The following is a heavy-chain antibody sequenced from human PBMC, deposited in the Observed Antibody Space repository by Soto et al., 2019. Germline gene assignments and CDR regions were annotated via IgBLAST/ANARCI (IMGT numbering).Heavy chain of an antibody. D-gene: IGHD3-10*01. J-gene: IGHJ6*02. V-gene: IGHV3-30*18. CDR2: TSNDGSNK. CDR1: GLTFSRFG. Sequence: QVQLVESGGGVVQPGRSLRLSCVVSGLTFSRFGMHWVRQAPGKGLEWVAMTSNDGSNKDYADSVKGRFTISRDNSKNSLYLQMNSLRVEDTAVYYCANSGPMVRGINRPDYYYIMDVWGQGTTVTVSS. CDR3: ANSGPMVRGINRPDYYYIMDV.